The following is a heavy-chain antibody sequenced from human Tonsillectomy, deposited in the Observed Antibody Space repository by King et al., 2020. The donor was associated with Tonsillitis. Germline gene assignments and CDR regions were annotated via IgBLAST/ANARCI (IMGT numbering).Heavy chain of an antibody. CDR1: GFTFSGSA. J-gene: IGHJ6*02. D-gene: IGHD3-3*01. CDR2: FRSKANSYAT. V-gene: IGHV3-73*01. Sequence: VQLVESGGGLVQPGGSLKLSCAASGFTFSGSAMHWVRQASGKGLEWVGRFRSKANSYATAYAASVKGRFTISRDDSKNTEYLQMNSLKTEDTAVYYCTSLDMGVGFLEWLFPYYYYYYGMDFWGQGTTVTVSS. CDR3: TSLDMGVGFLEWLFPYYYYYYGMDF.